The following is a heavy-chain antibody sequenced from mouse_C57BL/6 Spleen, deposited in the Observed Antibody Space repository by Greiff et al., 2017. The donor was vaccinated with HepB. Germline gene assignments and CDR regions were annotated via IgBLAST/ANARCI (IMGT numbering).Heavy chain of an antibody. D-gene: IGHD4-1*01. CDR1: GYTFTSYW. V-gene: IGHV1-69*01. J-gene: IGHJ1*03. CDR2: IDPSDSYT. CDR3: ASELTGTGYFDV. Sequence: VQLQQSGAELVMPGASVKLSCKASGYTFTSYWMHWVKQRPGQGLEWIGEIDPSDSYTNYNQKFKGKSTLTVDKSSSTAYMQLSSLTSEDSAVYYCASELTGTGYFDVWGTGTTVTVSS.